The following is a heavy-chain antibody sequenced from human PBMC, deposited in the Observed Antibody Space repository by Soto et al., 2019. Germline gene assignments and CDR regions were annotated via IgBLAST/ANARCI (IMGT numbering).Heavy chain of an antibody. CDR3: ARGIAVALDAFDI. J-gene: IGHJ3*02. CDR2: ISSSSSTI. D-gene: IGHD6-19*01. V-gene: IGHV3-48*01. Sequence: GGSLSLSCAASGFTFSSYSMNWVRQAPGKGLEWVSYISSSSSTIYYADSVKGRFTISRDNAKNSLYLQMNSLRAEDTAVYYCARGIAVALDAFDIWGQGTMVTVSS. CDR1: GFTFSSYS.